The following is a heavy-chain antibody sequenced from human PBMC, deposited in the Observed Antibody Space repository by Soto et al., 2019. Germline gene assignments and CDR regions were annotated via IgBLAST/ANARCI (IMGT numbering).Heavy chain of an antibody. V-gene: IGHV3-21*01. Sequence: PGGSLRLSCAASGFTFSSYSMNWVRQAPGKGLEWVSSISSSSSYIYYADSVKGRFTISRDNAKNSLYLQMNSLRAEDTAVYYCARVWGSSTSCSSRYYYYGMAVWGQGTTVTVSS. CDR1: GFTFSSYS. CDR2: ISSSSSYI. D-gene: IGHD2-2*01. J-gene: IGHJ6*02. CDR3: ARVWGSSTSCSSRYYYYGMAV.